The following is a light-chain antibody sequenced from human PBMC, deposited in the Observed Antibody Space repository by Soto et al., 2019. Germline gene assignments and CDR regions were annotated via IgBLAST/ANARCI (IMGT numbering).Light chain of an antibody. CDR1: SSDVGSYNL. CDR3: CSYAGSSTLV. J-gene: IGLJ1*01. V-gene: IGLV2-23*01. CDR2: AGS. Sequence: QSALTQPASVSGSPGQSITISCTGTSSDVGSYNLVSWYQQHPGKAPKLMMYAGSKRPSGVSNRFSGSKSGNTASLTISGLQAEDEAAYYCCSYAGSSTLVFGTGTKLTVL.